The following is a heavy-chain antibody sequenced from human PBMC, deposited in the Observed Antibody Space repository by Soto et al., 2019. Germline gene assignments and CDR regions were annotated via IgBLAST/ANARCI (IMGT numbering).Heavy chain of an antibody. V-gene: IGHV1-69*06. D-gene: IGHD5-12*01. Sequence: QVQLVQSGAEVKKPGSSVKVSCTTSGGSFNSYSMSWVRQAPGQGLEWMGNIIPIFGTPTYAQTVQGRVTISADISTSTVYMELTSLRFEDAAVYFFAKEWAYNSGYPFDPWGPGTLVAVSS. CDR1: GGSFNSYS. J-gene: IGHJ5*02. CDR2: IIPIFGTP. CDR3: AKEWAYNSGYPFDP.